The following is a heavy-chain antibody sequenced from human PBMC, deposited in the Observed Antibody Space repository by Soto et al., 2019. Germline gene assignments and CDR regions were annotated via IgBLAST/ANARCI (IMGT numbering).Heavy chain of an antibody. J-gene: IGHJ4*02. D-gene: IGHD6-19*01. Sequence: SSETLSLTCTVSGGSISSSSYYWGWIRQHPGKGLEWIGSIYYSGSTYYNPSLKSRVTISVDTSKNQFSLKLSSVTAADTAVYYCARLIDYGSGWPYFDEWGQGTLVTVSS. CDR2: IYYSGST. CDR1: GGSISSSSYY. CDR3: ARLIDYGSGWPYFDE. V-gene: IGHV4-39*01.